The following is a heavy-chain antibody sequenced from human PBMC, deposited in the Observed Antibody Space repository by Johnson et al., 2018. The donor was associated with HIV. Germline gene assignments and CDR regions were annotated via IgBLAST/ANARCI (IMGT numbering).Heavy chain of an antibody. CDR2: IRYDGSNK. Sequence: QVQLVESGGGLVQPGGSLRLSCAASGFTVSSNYMSWVRQAPGKGLEWVAFIRYDGSNKYYADSVKGRFTISRDNSKNTLYLQMNSLRAKDTAVYYCARAGYGDFWDAFDIWGQGTMVTVSS. D-gene: IGHD4-17*01. J-gene: IGHJ3*02. CDR3: ARAGYGDFWDAFDI. V-gene: IGHV3-30*02. CDR1: GFTVSSNY.